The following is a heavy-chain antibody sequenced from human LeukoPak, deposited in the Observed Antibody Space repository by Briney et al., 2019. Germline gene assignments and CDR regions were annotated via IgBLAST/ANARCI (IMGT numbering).Heavy chain of an antibody. J-gene: IGHJ4*02. CDR1: EFTFSSYS. Sequence: GGSLRLSCAASEFTFSSYSMNWVRQAPGKGLEWVSSISSSSSYIYYADSVKGRFTISRDNAKNSLYLQMNSLRAEDTAVYYCARVGYCSSTSCTYFDYWGQGTLVTVSS. CDR3: ARVGYCSSTSCTYFDY. V-gene: IGHV3-21*01. CDR2: ISSSSSYI. D-gene: IGHD2-2*01.